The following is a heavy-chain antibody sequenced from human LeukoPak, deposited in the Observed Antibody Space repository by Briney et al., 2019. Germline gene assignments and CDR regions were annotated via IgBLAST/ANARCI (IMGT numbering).Heavy chain of an antibody. CDR1: GYTFTSYD. Sequence: ASVKVSCKASGYTFTSYDINWVRQATGQGLEWMGWMNPNSGNTGYAQKFQGRVTMTRNTSISTAYMELSSLRSEDTAVYYCARGLYSGSYLGHYYYYGMDVWGQGTTVTVSS. J-gene: IGHJ6*02. D-gene: IGHD1-26*01. V-gene: IGHV1-8*01. CDR3: ARGLYSGSYLGHYYYYGMDV. CDR2: MNPNSGNT.